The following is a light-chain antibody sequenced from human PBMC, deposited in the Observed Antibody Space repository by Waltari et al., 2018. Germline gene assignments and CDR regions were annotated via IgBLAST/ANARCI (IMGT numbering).Light chain of an antibody. CDR1: ALPKQY. Sequence: SYELTQPPSVSVSPGQTARITCSGDALPKQYAYWYQQKPGQAPVLVIYKDRKRPSGIPERFSVSNSGTTVTLTISGVQAEDEADYYCQSADSSGTYVFGTGTKVTVL. J-gene: IGLJ1*01. CDR3: QSADSSGTYV. CDR2: KDR. V-gene: IGLV3-25*03.